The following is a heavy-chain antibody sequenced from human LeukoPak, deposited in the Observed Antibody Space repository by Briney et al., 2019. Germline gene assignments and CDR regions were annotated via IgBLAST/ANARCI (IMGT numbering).Heavy chain of an antibody. Sequence: ASVKVSCKASGYTFTSYYMHWMRQAPGQGLEWMGIINPSGGSTSYAQKFQGRVTMTRDTSTSTVYMELSSLRSEDTAVYYCARVPYYYDSSGETPDAFDIWGQGTMVTVSS. CDR1: GYTFTSYY. CDR3: ARVPYYYDSSGETPDAFDI. D-gene: IGHD3-22*01. V-gene: IGHV1-46*01. CDR2: INPSGGST. J-gene: IGHJ3*02.